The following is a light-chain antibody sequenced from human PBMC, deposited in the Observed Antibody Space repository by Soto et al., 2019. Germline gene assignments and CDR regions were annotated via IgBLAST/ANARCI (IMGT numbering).Light chain of an antibody. Sequence: QSVLTQPPSASGTPGQRVSISCSGISSNIGSETVNWYQQFPGTAPKLLIYSSNQRPSGVPDRFSGSKSGTSAFLDISGLQSEDEAEYYCAAWDDSLNAVVFGGGTKLTVL. V-gene: IGLV1-44*01. CDR3: AAWDDSLNAVV. CDR2: SSN. CDR1: SSNIGSET. J-gene: IGLJ2*01.